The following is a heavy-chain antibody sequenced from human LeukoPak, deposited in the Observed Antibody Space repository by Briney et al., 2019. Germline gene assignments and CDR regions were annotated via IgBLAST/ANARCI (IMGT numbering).Heavy chain of an antibody. CDR3: AKEGLKEWLRFGYFDY. J-gene: IGHJ4*02. CDR2: LRGSGGSA. D-gene: IGHD5-12*01. Sequence: GGSLTLSCAASGFTFSSYAMMCVPHAPGRGREGVSPLRGSGGSAYYTHSVKGRLTISRDNPKNTLYLQMTSLRAEETAVYYCAKEGLKEWLRFGYFDYWGQGTLVTVSS. V-gene: IGHV3-23*01. CDR1: GFTFSSYA.